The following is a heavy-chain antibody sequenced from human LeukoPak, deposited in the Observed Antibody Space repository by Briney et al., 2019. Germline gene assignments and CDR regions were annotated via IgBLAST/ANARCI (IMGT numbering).Heavy chain of an antibody. CDR2: IAGRDGRT. Sequence: GGSLRLSCLGSGFTFGNYAMNWVRQAPGKGLEWVSTIAGRDGRTFYADSVKGRFIVSRDSAKNALYLEMNSLRAEDTAVYFCAKMSWIATLMGTLDVWGQGTTVIVSS. V-gene: IGHV3-23*01. D-gene: IGHD2-8*01. J-gene: IGHJ6*02. CDR1: GFTFGNYA. CDR3: AKMSWIATLMGTLDV.